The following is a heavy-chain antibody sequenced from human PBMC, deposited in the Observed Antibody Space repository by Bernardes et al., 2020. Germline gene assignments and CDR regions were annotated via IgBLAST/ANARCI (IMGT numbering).Heavy chain of an antibody. CDR2: INHSGST. CDR3: ARGYSSGWNS. Sequence: SETLSLTCAVYGGSFSGYYWSWIRQPPGKGLEWIGEINHSGSTNYNPSLKSRVTISVDTSKNQFSLKLSSVTAADTAVYYCARGYSSGWNSWGQGTLVTVSS. CDR1: GGSFSGYY. D-gene: IGHD6-19*01. V-gene: IGHV4-34*01. J-gene: IGHJ4*02.